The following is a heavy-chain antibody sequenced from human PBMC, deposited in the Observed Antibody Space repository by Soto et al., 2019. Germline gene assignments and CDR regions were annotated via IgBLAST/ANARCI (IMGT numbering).Heavy chain of an antibody. Sequence: PSETLSLTCTVSGGSISSYYWSWIRQPPGKGLEWIGYIYYSGSTNYNPPLKSRVTMSVDTSKNQFSLKLSSVTAADTAVYYCARAHYGGNRAFDYWGQGTLVTVSS. J-gene: IGHJ4*02. D-gene: IGHD4-17*01. CDR2: IYYSGST. CDR3: ARAHYGGNRAFDY. V-gene: IGHV4-59*12. CDR1: GGSISSYY.